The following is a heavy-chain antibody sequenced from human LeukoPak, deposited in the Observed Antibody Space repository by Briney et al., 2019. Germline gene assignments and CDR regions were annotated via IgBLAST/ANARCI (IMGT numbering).Heavy chain of an antibody. CDR3: ARDARSYGSGSYGSPPGMDV. D-gene: IGHD3-10*01. V-gene: IGHV3-30*04. CDR1: GLTFRNYA. J-gene: IGHJ6*02. CDR2: ISYDGCNK. Sequence: PGGSLRLSCAASGLTFRNYAMSWVRQAPGKGLEWVAVISYDGCNKYYADSVKGRFTISRDNSKNTLYLQMNSLRAEDTAVYYCARDARSYGSGSYGSPPGMDVWGQGTTVTVSS.